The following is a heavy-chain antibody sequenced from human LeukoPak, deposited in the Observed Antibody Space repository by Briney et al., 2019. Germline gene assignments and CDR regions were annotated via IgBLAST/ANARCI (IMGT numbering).Heavy chain of an antibody. J-gene: IGHJ4*02. CDR2: ISSSGSTI. D-gene: IGHD3-22*01. V-gene: IGHV3-48*03. Sequence: GGSLRLSCVASGFTFSSYEMNWVRQAPGKGLEWVSYISSSGSTIYYADSVKGRFTISRDNSKNTLYLQMNSLRIEDTAVYYCARGPMPAYYYDSSGYYGYWGQGTLVTVSS. CDR1: GFTFSSYE. CDR3: ARGPMPAYYYDSSGYYGY.